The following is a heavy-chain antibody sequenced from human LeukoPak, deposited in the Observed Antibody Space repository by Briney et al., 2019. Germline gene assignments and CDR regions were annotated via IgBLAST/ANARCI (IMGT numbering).Heavy chain of an antibody. CDR2: IIPIFGTA. CDR3: ASPGGSCGGDCYSGDY. D-gene: IGHD2-21*02. CDR1: GGTFSSYA. Sequence: SVKVSCKASGGTFSSYAISWVRQAPGQGLEWMGRIIPIFGTANYAQKFQGRVTITTDEPTSTAYMELSSLRSEDTAVYYCASPGGSCGGDCYSGDYWGQGTLVTVSS. J-gene: IGHJ4*02. V-gene: IGHV1-69*05.